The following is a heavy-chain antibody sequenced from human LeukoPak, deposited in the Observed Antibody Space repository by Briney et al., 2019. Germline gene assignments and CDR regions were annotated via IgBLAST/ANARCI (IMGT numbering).Heavy chain of an antibody. CDR2: INPNSGGT. V-gene: IGHV1-2*02. CDR1: GYTFTDYN. Sequence: ASVKVSCKASGYTFTDYNIHWVRQAPGQGLEWMGWINPNSGGTGFVQKFQGRVTVTRDTSITTAYMEVNRLTSDDTAIYYCARGGHDYGAYWGQGTLVTVSS. D-gene: IGHD4-17*01. J-gene: IGHJ4*02. CDR3: ARGGHDYGAY.